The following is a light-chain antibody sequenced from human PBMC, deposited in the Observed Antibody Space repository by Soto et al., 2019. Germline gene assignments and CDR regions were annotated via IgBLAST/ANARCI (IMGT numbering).Light chain of an antibody. Sequence: IVMTQTPDSLAVSLGERATINCKSSQSALSSANNKNHLAWYQHKVGQPPRLLIYWASTRESGVPDRFSGSGSGTDFTLTISILQAEDVAIYYCQQYYTTPLTFGGGTKVEIK. V-gene: IGKV4-1*01. CDR2: WAS. CDR3: QQYYTTPLT. J-gene: IGKJ4*01. CDR1: QSALSSANNKNH.